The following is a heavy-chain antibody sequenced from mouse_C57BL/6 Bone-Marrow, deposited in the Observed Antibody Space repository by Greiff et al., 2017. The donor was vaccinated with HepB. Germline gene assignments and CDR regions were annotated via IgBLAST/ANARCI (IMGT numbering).Heavy chain of an antibody. CDR2: IYPGDGDT. D-gene: IGHD2-4*01. CDR3: ARGRGLRRGHYFDY. V-gene: IGHV1-80*01. CDR1: GYAFSSYW. Sequence: QVQLQQSGAELVKPGASVKISCKASGYAFSSYWMNWVKQRPGKGLEWIGQIYPGDGDTNYNGKFKGKATLTADKSSSTAYMQLSSLTSEDSAVYFCARGRGLRRGHYFDYWGQGTTLTVSS. J-gene: IGHJ2*01.